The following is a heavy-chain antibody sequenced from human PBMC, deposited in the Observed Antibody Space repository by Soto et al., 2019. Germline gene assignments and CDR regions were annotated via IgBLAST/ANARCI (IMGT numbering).Heavy chain of an antibody. CDR2: ISYHGSNK. J-gene: IGHJ6*02. D-gene: IGHD2-8*01. CDR3: AKDLSRGMVYYGMDV. CDR1: GFTFSTYA. V-gene: IGHV3-30*18. Sequence: GGSLRLSCAASGFTFSTYAMHWVRQAPGKGLEWVAVISYHGSNKDYADSVKGRFTISRDNSKNTLYLQMKSLRAEDTAVYYCAKDLSRGMVYYGMDVWGQGTTVTVSS.